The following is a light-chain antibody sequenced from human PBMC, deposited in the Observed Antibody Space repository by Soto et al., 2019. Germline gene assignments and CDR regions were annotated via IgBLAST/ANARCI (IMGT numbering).Light chain of an antibody. CDR1: QSVSSSY. V-gene: IGKV3D-20*02. CDR2: DAS. CDR3: QQANSFPIT. J-gene: IGKJ5*01. Sequence: EIVLTQSAGTLSLSPGERATLSCRASQSVSSSYLVWHQQKPGQAPRLLMYDASARATGVPARFSGSGSGTEFTLTISSLQSEDFATYYCQQANSFPITFGQGTRLEI.